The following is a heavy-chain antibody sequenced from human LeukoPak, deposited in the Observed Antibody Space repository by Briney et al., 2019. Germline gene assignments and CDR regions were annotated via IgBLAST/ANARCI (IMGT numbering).Heavy chain of an antibody. V-gene: IGHV3-74*01. CDR3: ARQDIPQALYGFDI. D-gene: IGHD2-15*01. CDR1: GVIFSSYK. J-gene: IGHJ3*02. Sequence: PGGSLRLSCAASGVIFSSYKMYWVRQAPGKGPVWVSRLNENGITNYADSVKGRFAISSDNAKSTLFLQMNSLRVDDTAVYYCARQDIPQALYGFDIWGQGTMVTVSS. CDR2: LNENGIT.